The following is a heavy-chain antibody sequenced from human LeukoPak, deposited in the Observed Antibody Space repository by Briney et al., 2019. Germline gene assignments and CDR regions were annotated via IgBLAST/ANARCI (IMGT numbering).Heavy chain of an antibody. CDR1: GYSFVLYG. J-gene: IGHJ4*02. Sequence: ASVKVSCKASGYSFVLYGISRVRQAPGQGPEWMGWISTYNGNTKYAEKFQGRVTMTTDTPTSTAYMELRSLRSDDTAVYYCARPQEEDGYNYNWAFDYWGQGTLVTVSS. CDR2: ISTYNGNT. CDR3: ARPQEEDGYNYNWAFDY. D-gene: IGHD5-24*01. V-gene: IGHV1-18*01.